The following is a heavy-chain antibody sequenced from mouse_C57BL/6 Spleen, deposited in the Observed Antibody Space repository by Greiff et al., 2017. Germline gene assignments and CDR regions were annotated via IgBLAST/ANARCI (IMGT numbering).Heavy chain of an antibody. V-gene: IGHV1-81*01. CDR3: ARRWGDEDFDV. Sequence: QVQLQQSGAELARPGASVKLSCKASGYTFTSYGISWVKQRTGQGLEWIGEIYPRSGNTYYNEKFKGKATLTADKSSSTAYMELRSLTSEDSAVYFCARRWGDEDFDVWGTGTTVTVSS. D-gene: IGHD2-3*01. CDR2: IYPRSGNT. CDR1: GYTFTSYG. J-gene: IGHJ1*03.